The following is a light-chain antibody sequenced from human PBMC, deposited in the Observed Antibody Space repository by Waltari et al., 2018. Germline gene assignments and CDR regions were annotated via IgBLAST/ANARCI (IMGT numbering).Light chain of an antibody. CDR1: SSNIGHGYE. J-gene: IGLJ1*01. CDR2: GKT. Sequence: QSVLTQPPSVSGAPGQRVTISSTGSSSNIGHGYEVHWYPQLPGTVPKLLIFGKTNRPSGVPDRFSGSKSGTSASLAITGLQAEDEADYYCHSYDRSLRDVFGTGTKVTVL. CDR3: HSYDRSLRDV. V-gene: IGLV1-40*01.